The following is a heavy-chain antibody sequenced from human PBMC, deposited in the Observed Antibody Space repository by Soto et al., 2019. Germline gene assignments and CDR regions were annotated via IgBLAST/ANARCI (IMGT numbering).Heavy chain of an antibody. CDR3: AKEEQLVLCTFAT. V-gene: IGHV1-18*01. Sequence: ASVKVSCKSSGYTFTSSGISWVRQAPGQGLERMGWISAYNGNTNYAQKLQGRVTMTTDTSTSTAYMELRSLRSDDTAVYYCAKEEQLVLCTFATWGQGTGVTVSS. J-gene: IGHJ4*02. CDR1: GYTFTSSG. D-gene: IGHD6-13*01. CDR2: ISAYNGNT.